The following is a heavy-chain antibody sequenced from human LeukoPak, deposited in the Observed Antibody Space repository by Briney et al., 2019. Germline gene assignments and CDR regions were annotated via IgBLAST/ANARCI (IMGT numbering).Heavy chain of an antibody. D-gene: IGHD3-10*01. CDR1: GGSISSYY. V-gene: IGHV4-59*01. Sequence: NASETLSLTCTVSGGSISSYYWSWIRQPPGKGLEWIGYIYYSGSTNYNPSLKSRATISVDTSKNQFSLKLSSVTAADTAVYYCVVMIEGAITLGQGTLVTVSS. CDR3: VVMIEGAIT. J-gene: IGHJ5*02. CDR2: IYYSGST.